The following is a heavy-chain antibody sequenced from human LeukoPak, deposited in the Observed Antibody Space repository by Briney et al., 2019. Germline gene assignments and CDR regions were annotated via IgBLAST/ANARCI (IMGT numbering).Heavy chain of an antibody. D-gene: IGHD3-9*01. CDR2: INPNSGGT. CDR1: GYSFTGYY. CDR3: ATRRTYYDI. V-gene: IGHV1-2*02. J-gene: IGHJ4*02. Sequence: ASVKVSCKAPGYSFTGYYMHWVRQAPGQGLEWMGWINPNSGGTNYAQNFQGRVTMTRDTSISTAYMELSRLRSDDTAVYYCATRRTYYDIWGQGTLVTVSS.